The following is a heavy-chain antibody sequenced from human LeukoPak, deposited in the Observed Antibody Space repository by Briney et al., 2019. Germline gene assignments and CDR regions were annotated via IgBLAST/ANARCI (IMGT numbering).Heavy chain of an antibody. J-gene: IGHJ5*02. CDR2: IYYSGST. D-gene: IGHD3-3*01. V-gene: IGHV4-61*01. Sequence: RTSETLSLTCTVSGGSVSSGSYYWSWIRQPPGEGLEWIGYIYYSGSTNYNPSLKSRVTISVDTSKNQFSLKLSSVTAADTAVYYCARGTIFGSHNWFDPWGQGTLVTVSS. CDR3: ARGTIFGSHNWFDP. CDR1: GGSVSSGSYY.